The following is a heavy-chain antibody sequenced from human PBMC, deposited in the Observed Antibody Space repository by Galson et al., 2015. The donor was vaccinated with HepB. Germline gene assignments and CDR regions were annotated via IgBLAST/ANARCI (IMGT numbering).Heavy chain of an antibody. CDR1: GYTFTGYY. J-gene: IGHJ6*02. Sequence: SVKVSCKASGYTFTGYYMHWVRQAPGQGLEWMGWINPNSGGTNYAQKFQGRVTMTRDTSISTAYMELSRLRSDDTAVYYCARDKRGYCSSTSCYLGHFWSGYSPHYGMDVWVQGTTVTVSS. CDR2: INPNSGGT. CDR3: ARDKRGYCSSTSCYLGHFWSGYSPHYGMDV. V-gene: IGHV1-2*02. D-gene: IGHD2-2*01.